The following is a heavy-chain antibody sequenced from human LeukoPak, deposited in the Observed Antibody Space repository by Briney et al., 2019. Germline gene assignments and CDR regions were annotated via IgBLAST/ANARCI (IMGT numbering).Heavy chain of an antibody. CDR1: GFTFSSYA. J-gene: IGHJ4*02. CDR2: ISGSGDNT. V-gene: IGHV3-23*01. CDR3: ARFGEIDY. Sequence: GGSLRLSCAASGFTFSSYAMSWVRQAPGKGLEWVSGISGSGDNTYYADSVKGRFTISRDNSKNTLYVQVNSLGTEDTAVYYCARFGEIDYWGQGTLVTVSS. D-gene: IGHD3-10*01.